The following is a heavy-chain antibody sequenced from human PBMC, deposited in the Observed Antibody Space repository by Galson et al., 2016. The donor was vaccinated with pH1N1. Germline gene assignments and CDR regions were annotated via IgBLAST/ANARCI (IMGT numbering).Heavy chain of an antibody. D-gene: IGHD3-16*02. CDR2: IKEDGSET. V-gene: IGHV3-7*01. J-gene: IGHJ4*02. CDR1: GFTFSNYW. Sequence: SLRLSCAASGFTFSNYWMDWVRQVPGKGLEWVANIKEDGSETYYVDSVRGRFTISRDNAKNSLYLQMNSLRDEDTALYYCARAIGSRSAYWGQGTLVTVSS. CDR3: ARAIGSRSAY.